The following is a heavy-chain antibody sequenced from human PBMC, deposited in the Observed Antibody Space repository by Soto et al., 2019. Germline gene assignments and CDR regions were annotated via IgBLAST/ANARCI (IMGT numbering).Heavy chain of an antibody. Sequence: QVQLQESGPGLVKPSQTLSLTCTVSGGSISSGDYYWSWIRQPPGKGLEWIGYIYYSGSTYYNPSLKSRLTISVDTSKNQFSLKLSSVTAADTAVYYCARDGGGGSTGTVTTPLWYFDLWGRGTLVTVSS. D-gene: IGHD4-17*01. J-gene: IGHJ2*01. CDR2: IYYSGST. V-gene: IGHV4-30-4*01. CDR3: ARDGGGGSTGTVTTPLWYFDL. CDR1: GGSISSGDYY.